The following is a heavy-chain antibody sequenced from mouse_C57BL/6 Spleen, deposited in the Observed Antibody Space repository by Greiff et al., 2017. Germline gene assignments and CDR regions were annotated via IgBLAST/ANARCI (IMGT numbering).Heavy chain of an antibody. CDR1: GYTFTSYW. Sequence: QVQLRQPGAELVMPGASVKLSCKASGYTFTSYWMHWVKQRPGQGLEWIGEIDPSDSYTNYNQKFKGKSTLTVDKSSSTAYMQLSSLTSEDSAVYDCARNYGSYYAMDYWGQGTSVTVSS. CDR2: IDPSDSYT. J-gene: IGHJ4*01. D-gene: IGHD1-1*01. CDR3: ARNYGSYYAMDY. V-gene: IGHV1-69*01.